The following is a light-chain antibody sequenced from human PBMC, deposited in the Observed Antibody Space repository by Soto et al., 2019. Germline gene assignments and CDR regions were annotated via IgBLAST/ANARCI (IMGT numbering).Light chain of an antibody. J-gene: IGKJ5*01. CDR1: QNISTY. V-gene: IGKV1-39*01. CDR3: QQTYSDPLT. Sequence: DIHMTQSPSSLSAFVGDRVTITCRASQNISTYLNWYQVKTGKAPKSLIYAASTLQSGVPARFSGRGSGTDFVLTISRLQPEDFATYSCQQTYSDPLTFGQGTRL. CDR2: AAS.